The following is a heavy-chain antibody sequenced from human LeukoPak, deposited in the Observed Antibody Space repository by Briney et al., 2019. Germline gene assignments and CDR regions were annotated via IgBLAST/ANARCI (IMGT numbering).Heavy chain of an antibody. V-gene: IGHV3-21*01. CDR1: GFTFSSYS. D-gene: IGHD3-22*01. CDR2: ISSSSSYI. Sequence: KPGGSLRLSCAASGFTFSSYSMNWVRQAPGKGLEWVSSISSSSSYIYYADSVKGRFTISRDNAKNSLYLQMNSLRAEDTAVYYCATAYYYDSSGYYVPPDAFDIWGQGTMVTVSS. CDR3: ATAYYYDSSGYYVPPDAFDI. J-gene: IGHJ3*02.